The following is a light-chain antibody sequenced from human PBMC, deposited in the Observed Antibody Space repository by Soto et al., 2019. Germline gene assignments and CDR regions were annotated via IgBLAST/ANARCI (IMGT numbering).Light chain of an antibody. CDR2: DAS. CDR3: QQRSNWPST. V-gene: IGKV3-11*01. Sequence: EIVLTQSPATLSLSPGESATLSCRASQSVSSFLAWYQQKPGQAPWLLMYDASSRATGIPARFSGSGSGTDFTLTISSLEPEDFGVYYCQQRSNWPSTFGGGTKVEIK. CDR1: QSVSSF. J-gene: IGKJ4*01.